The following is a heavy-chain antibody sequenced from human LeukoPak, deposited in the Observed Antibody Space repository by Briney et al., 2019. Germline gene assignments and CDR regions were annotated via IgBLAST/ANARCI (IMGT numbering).Heavy chain of an antibody. CDR3: XKGGLVHRFDP. J-gene: IGHJ5*02. Sequence: PGGSLRLSCAASGFTFSSYAMSWVRQAPGKGLEWVSGISGSGDNTYYADSVKGRFTISRDNSKNTLYLQMNSLRADDTAVYYCXKGGLVHRFDPWGQGTLVTVSS. CDR2: ISGSGDNT. V-gene: IGHV3-23*01. CDR1: GFTFSSYA.